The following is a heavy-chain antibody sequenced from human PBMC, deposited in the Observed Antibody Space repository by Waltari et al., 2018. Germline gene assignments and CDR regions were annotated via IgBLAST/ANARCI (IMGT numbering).Heavy chain of an antibody. V-gene: IGHV4-34*01. CDR2: INHSGST. D-gene: IGHD2-8*02. J-gene: IGHJ4*02. CDR1: GGSFSGYY. Sequence: QVQLQQWGAGLLKPSETLSLTCAVYGGSFSGYYWSWIRQPPGKGLEWIGEINHSGSTNYTPSLSRRVTISVDASNNQFSLKLSSVTAADTSVYYCARCPVRVGGVVCSYFDYWGQGTLVTVSS. CDR3: ARCPVRVGGVVCSYFDY.